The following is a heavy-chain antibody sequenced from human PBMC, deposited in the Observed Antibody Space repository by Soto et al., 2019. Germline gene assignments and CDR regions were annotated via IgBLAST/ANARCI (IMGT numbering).Heavy chain of an antibody. CDR1: GGSISSRSYY. V-gene: IGHV4-39*01. J-gene: IGHJ4*02. Sequence: SETLSLTCAVSGGSISSRSYYWGWIRQPPGKGLEWIGNIYYSGSPYYNPSLKSRVTISVDTSKNQFSLKLSSVTAADTAVYYCASRRYCSGGSCRTYTYYFDYWGQGTLVTVSS. CDR2: IYYSGSP. CDR3: ASRRYCSGGSCRTYTYYFDY. D-gene: IGHD2-15*01.